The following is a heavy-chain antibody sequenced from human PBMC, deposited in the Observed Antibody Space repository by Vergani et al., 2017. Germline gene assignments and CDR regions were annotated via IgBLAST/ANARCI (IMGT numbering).Heavy chain of an antibody. V-gene: IGHV3-23*04. CDR3: AKEYGKDWNYWFDP. CDR2: ISGSGGST. Sequence: VQLVQSGAEVKKPGASVKVSCKASGYTFSSYAMHWVRQAPGKGLEWVSAISGSGGSTYYADSVKGRFTISRDNSKNTLYLQMNSLRAEDTAVYYCAKEYGKDWNYWFDPWGQGTLVTVSS. D-gene: IGHD1-7*01. J-gene: IGHJ5*02. CDR1: GYTFSSYA.